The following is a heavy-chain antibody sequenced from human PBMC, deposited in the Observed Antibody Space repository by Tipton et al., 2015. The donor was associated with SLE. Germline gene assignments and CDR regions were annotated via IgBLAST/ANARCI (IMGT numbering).Heavy chain of an antibody. CDR3: ARDRDLWSGNDAFDI. Sequence: SLRLSCAASGSTFNNYGMHWVRQAPGKGLEWVAVVWYDGTSEYYADSVKGRFTISRDNSENTLSLQMNSLRVEDTAVYYCARDRDLWSGNDAFDIWGQGTMVTVSS. CDR2: VWYDGTSE. D-gene: IGHD3-3*01. J-gene: IGHJ3*02. V-gene: IGHV3-33*01. CDR1: GSTFNNYG.